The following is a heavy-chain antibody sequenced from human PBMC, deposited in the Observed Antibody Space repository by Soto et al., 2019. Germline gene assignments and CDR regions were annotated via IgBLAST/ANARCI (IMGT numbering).Heavy chain of an antibody. CDR1: GGTFSSYA. CDR3: ARRGITMVRGAAAPPFDY. Sequence: SVKVSCKASGGTFSSYAISWVRQAPGQGLGWMGGIIPIFGTANYAQKFQGRVTITADESTSTAYMELSSLRSEDTAVYYCARRGITMVRGAAAPPFDYWGQGTLVTVSS. J-gene: IGHJ4*02. V-gene: IGHV1-69*13. D-gene: IGHD3-10*01. CDR2: IIPIFGTA.